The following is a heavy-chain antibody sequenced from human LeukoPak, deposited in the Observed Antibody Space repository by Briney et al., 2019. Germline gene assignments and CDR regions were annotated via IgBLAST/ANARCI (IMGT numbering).Heavy chain of an antibody. D-gene: IGHD3/OR15-3a*01. CDR1: GGSISSYY. J-gene: IGHJ4*02. CDR3: ARGSTDLRRYFDY. Sequence: PSETLSLTCTVSGGSISSYYWSWIRQSAGKGLEWIGRIYSSGSANYNPSLKSRVTLSVDTSKNQFSLLLSSVTAADTAVYYCARGSTDLRRYFDYWGQGTLVTVSS. V-gene: IGHV4-4*07. CDR2: IYSSGSA.